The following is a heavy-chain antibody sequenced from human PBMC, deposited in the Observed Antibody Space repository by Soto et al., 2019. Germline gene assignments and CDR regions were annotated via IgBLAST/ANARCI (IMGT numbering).Heavy chain of an antibody. D-gene: IGHD3-9*01. CDR1: GGTFSSYA. CDR3: ARGGPHYDILTGYSA. V-gene: IGHV1-69*13. CDR2: IIPIFGTA. Sequence: VXSVKVSFKASGGTFSSYAISWVRQAPGQGLEWMGGIIPIFGTANYAQKFQGRVTITADESTSTAYMELSSLRSEDTAVYYRARGGPHYDILTGYSAWGQGTLVTVSS. J-gene: IGHJ5*02.